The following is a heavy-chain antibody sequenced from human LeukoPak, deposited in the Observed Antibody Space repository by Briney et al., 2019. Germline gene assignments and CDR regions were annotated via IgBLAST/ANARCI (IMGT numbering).Heavy chain of an antibody. CDR2: MNPTSGHT. CDR3: ARSPVGVRKKHDF. V-gene: IGHV1-8*01. Sequence: ASVKVSCKASGYTSTSYDINWVRQATGQGLEWMGWMNPTSGHTGYAQNFQGRVTMTRDTSISTAYMELNSLTSEDTAVYYCARSPVGVRKKHDFWGQGTLVIVSS. CDR1: GYTSTSYD. D-gene: IGHD3-10*01. J-gene: IGHJ4*02.